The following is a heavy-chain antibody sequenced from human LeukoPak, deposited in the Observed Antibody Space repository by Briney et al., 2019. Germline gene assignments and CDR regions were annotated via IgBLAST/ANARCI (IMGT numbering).Heavy chain of an antibody. D-gene: IGHD5-12*01. V-gene: IGHV1-2*02. J-gene: IGHJ4*02. Sequence: ASVKVSCKASGYTFTGYYMHWVRQAPGQGLEWMGWINPNSGGTNYAQKFQGRVTMTRDTSISTAYMELSRLRSEDTAVYYCARDTRGGGYDFGYWGQGTLVTVSS. CDR3: ARDTRGGGYDFGY. CDR2: INPNSGGT. CDR1: GYTFTGYY.